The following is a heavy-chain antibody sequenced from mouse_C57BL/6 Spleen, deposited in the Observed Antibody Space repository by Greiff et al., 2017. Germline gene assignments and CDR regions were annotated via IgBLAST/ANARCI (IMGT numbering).Heavy chain of an antibody. Sequence: VKVVESGPELVKPGASVKISCKASGYSFTSYYIHWVKQRPGQGLEWIGWIYPGSGNTKYNEKFKGKATLTADTSSSTAYMQLSSLTSEDSAVYYCARSAYYSNYDAMDYWGQGTSVTVSS. J-gene: IGHJ4*01. D-gene: IGHD2-5*01. V-gene: IGHV1-66*01. CDR3: ARSAYYSNYDAMDY. CDR1: GYSFTSYY. CDR2: IYPGSGNT.